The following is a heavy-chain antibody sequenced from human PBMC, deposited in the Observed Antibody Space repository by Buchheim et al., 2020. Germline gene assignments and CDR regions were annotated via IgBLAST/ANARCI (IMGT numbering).Heavy chain of an antibody. J-gene: IGHJ4*02. CDR1: GFTFSSYY. V-gene: IGHV3-74*01. Sequence: EVQLVESGGDLVQPGGSLRLSCAASGFTFSSYYMHWVRQAPGKGLVWVSHISGDGSSKNYADSVKGRFTISRDNAKNTLYLQMNSLRAEDTAVYYGARPNAITLSNWGQGTL. CDR2: ISGDGSSK. D-gene: IGHD3-16*01. CDR3: ARPNAITLSN.